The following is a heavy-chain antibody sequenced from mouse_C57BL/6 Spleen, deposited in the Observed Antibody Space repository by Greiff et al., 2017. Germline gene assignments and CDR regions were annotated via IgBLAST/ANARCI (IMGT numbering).Heavy chain of an antibody. D-gene: IGHD4-1*02. CDR2: ISSGSSTI. CDR1: GFTFSDYG. CDR3: ARQLGVYYAMDY. Sequence: EVKLVESGGGLVKPGGSLKLSCAASGFTFSDYGMHWVRQAPEKGLEWVAYISSGSSTIYYADTVKGRFTISRDNAKNTLFLQMTSLRSEDTAMYYCARQLGVYYAMDYWGQGTSVTVSS. J-gene: IGHJ4*01. V-gene: IGHV5-17*01.